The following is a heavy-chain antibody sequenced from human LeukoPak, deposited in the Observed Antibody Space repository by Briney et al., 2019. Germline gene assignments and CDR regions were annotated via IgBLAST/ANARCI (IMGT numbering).Heavy chain of an antibody. Sequence: SETLSLTCAVSGGSISSGGYSWSWIRQPPGKGLEWIGYIYHSGSTYYNPSLKSRVTISVDRSKNQFSLKLSSVTAADTAVYYCARARRPPLGVVTYFDYWGQGTLVTVSS. CDR1: GGSISSGGYS. D-gene: IGHD3-3*01. J-gene: IGHJ4*02. V-gene: IGHV4-30-2*01. CDR2: IYHSGST. CDR3: ARARRPPLGVVTYFDY.